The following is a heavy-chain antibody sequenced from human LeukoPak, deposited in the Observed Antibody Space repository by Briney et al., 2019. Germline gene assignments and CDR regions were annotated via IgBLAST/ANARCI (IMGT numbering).Heavy chain of an antibody. J-gene: IGHJ4*02. CDR2: IKQDESEI. CDR1: GFTFSNYW. D-gene: IGHD2-8*02. Sequence: GGSLRLSCAASGFTFSNYWMSWVRQSPGKGLEWVAKIKQDESEIYYVYSVKGRFTISRDNAKNSLYLQMNSLRAEDTAVYYCASGWGPMVVSYWGQGTLVTVSS. V-gene: IGHV3-7*01. CDR3: ASGWGPMVVSY.